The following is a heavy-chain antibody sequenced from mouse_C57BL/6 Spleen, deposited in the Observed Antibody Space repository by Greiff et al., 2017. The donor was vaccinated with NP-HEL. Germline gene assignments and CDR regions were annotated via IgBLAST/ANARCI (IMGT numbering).Heavy chain of an antibody. J-gene: IGHJ2*01. Sequence: QVQLQQSGAELVRPGASVTLSCKASGYTFTDYEMHWVKQTPVHGLEWIGAIDPETGGTAYNQKFKGKAILTADKSSSTAYMELRSLTSEDSAVYYCTRCYGHYFDYWGQGTTLTVSS. CDR3: TRCYGHYFDY. V-gene: IGHV1-15*01. CDR1: GYTFTDYE. CDR2: IDPETGGT. D-gene: IGHD1-1*02.